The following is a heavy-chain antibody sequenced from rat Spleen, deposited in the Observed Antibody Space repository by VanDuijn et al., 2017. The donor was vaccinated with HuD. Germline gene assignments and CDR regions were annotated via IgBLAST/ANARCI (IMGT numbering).Heavy chain of an antibody. Sequence: EVQLVESGGGLVQPGRSMKLSCAASGLSFSNYDMAWVRQAPTKGLEWVASISTGGGNTYYRDSVKGRFTISRDNAKNTLYLQMDSLRSEDTATYYCARHLLATEGPWFAYWGQGTLVTVSS. D-gene: IGHD1-11*01. CDR2: ISTGGGNT. V-gene: IGHV5-25*01. CDR3: ARHLLATEGPWFAY. J-gene: IGHJ3*01. CDR1: GLSFSNYD.